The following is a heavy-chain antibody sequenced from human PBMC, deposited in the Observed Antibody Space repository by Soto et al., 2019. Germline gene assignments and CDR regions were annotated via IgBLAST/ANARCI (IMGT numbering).Heavy chain of an antibody. J-gene: IGHJ4*02. Sequence: QITLKESGPTLVKPTQTLTLTCTFSGFSLSTSGVGVGWIRQPPGKALEWLALIYWNDDKRYSPSLKSRLTITKDTAKNQVVLTMTIMDPVDTPTYYCAHTALSPFWYRSFDYWDQGTLVTVSS. CDR3: AHTALSPFWYRSFDY. V-gene: IGHV2-5*01. CDR1: GFSLSTSGVG. CDR2: IYWNDDK. D-gene: IGHD3-3*01.